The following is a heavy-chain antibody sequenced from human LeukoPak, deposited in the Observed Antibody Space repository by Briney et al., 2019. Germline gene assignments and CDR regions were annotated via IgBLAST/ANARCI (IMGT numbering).Heavy chain of an antibody. CDR3: ARAMDV. CDR2: IKQDGSEK. CDR1: GFTFGTCW. J-gene: IGHJ6*02. Sequence: GGSLRLSCAASGFTFGTCWMTWVRQAPGKGLEWVANIKQDGSEKYYVDSVKGRFTISRDNAKNSLYLQMNSLRAEDTAVYYCARAMDVWGQGTTVTVSS. V-gene: IGHV3-7*04.